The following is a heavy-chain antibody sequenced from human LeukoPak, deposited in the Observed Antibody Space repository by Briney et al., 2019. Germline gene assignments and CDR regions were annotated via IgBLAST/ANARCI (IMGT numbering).Heavy chain of an antibody. CDR1: ELTFVRFT. D-gene: IGHD2-21*02. CDR2: INRRGHT. J-gene: IGHJ4*02. CDR3: AKEVDCPSDCLFFHS. Sequence: GGSRGLSLAASELTFVRFTITWFGKTRGRVLEWSSLINRRGHTFYADSVKGRFTISRDNSRNSVFLQMNSLRPEDTALYHCAKEVDCPSDCLFFHSWGQGTLVTVSS. V-gene: IGHV3-43*01.